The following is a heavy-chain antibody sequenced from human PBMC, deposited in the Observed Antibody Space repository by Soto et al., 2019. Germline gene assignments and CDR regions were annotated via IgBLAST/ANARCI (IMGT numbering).Heavy chain of an antibody. CDR2: IYYSGSA. CDR3: ASEGGYKKDAFDI. D-gene: IGHD5-12*01. Sequence: WTWIRQYPGKGLEWIGYIYYSGSAYYNPSLKSRFTISVDTSNNQFSLKLSSVTAADTAVYYCASEGGYKKDAFDIWGQGTMVTVSS. J-gene: IGHJ3*02. V-gene: IGHV4-31*02.